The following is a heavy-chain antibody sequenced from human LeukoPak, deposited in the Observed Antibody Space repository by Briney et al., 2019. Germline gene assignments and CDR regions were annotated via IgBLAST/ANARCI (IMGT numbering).Heavy chain of an antibody. D-gene: IGHD3-22*01. CDR1: GFTFSSYA. Sequence: PGGSLRLSCAASGFTFSSYAMSWVRQAREKGLEWVSAISGSGGSTYYTDSVKGRFTISRDNSKNTLYLQMNSRRAEDTAVYYCAKNYYDSSGYYYFDYWGQGALVTVSS. CDR2: ISGSGGST. V-gene: IGHV3-23*01. J-gene: IGHJ4*02. CDR3: AKNYYDSSGYYYFDY.